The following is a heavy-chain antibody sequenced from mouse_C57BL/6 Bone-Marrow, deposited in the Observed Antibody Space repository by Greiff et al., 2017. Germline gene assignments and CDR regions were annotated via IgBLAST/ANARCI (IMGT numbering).Heavy chain of an antibody. Sequence: QVQLQQPGAELVKPGASVKLSCKASGYTFTSYWMHWVKQRPGQGLEWIGMIHPNSGSTNYNEKFKSKATLTVDKSSSTAYMQLSSLTSENSAVYYCARWRDYGPSSYYFDYWDQGTTLTVSS. CDR1: GYTFTSYW. CDR2: IHPNSGST. CDR3: ARWRDYGPSSYYFDY. D-gene: IGHD2-4*01. V-gene: IGHV1-64*01. J-gene: IGHJ2*01.